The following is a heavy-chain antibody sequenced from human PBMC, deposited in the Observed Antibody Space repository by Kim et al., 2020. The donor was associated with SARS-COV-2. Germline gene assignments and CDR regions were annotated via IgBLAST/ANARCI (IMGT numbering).Heavy chain of an antibody. V-gene: IGHV3-53*01. Sequence: GGSLRLSCAASGFTVSSNYMSWVRQAPGKGLEWVSVIYSGGSTYYADSVKGRFTISRDNSKNTLYLQMNSLRAEDTAVYYCAILGYSYGSLFDYWGQGTLVTVSS. CDR1: GFTVSSNY. J-gene: IGHJ4*02. CDR3: AILGYSYGSLFDY. D-gene: IGHD5-18*01. CDR2: IYSGGST.